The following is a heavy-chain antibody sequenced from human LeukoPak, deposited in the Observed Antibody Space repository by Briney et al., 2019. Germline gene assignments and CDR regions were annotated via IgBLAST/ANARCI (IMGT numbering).Heavy chain of an antibody. Sequence: GRSLRLSCVASGFTFSNYGMHWVRQAPGKGLEWVAVISYDETNKYYTESVKGRFTISRGQSKNTLYLQMNSLRVEGTAVYYCTQDVSNGYRSVNFDYWGQGILVTVSS. D-gene: IGHD6-19*01. CDR3: TQDVSNGYRSVNFDY. V-gene: IGHV3-30*18. CDR2: ISYDETNK. J-gene: IGHJ4*02. CDR1: GFTFSNYG.